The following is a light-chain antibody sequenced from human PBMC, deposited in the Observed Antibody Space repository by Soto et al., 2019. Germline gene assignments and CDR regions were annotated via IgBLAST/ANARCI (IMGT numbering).Light chain of an antibody. J-gene: IGKJ4*01. CDR3: QQYHNWPPFT. CDR2: GAS. Sequence: EIVMTQSTATLSVSPGQRATLSCRASQSVSGNLAWYQQKPGQAPRLLIYGASTRATGVPARFSGSGSGTEFTLTISSLQSEDFALYHCQQYHNWPPFTFGGGTKVEI. V-gene: IGKV3-15*01. CDR1: QSVSGN.